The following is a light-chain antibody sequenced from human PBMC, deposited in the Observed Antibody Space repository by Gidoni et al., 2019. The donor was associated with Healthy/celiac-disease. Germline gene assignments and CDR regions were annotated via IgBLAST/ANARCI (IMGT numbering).Light chain of an antibody. V-gene: IGKV3-15*01. CDR2: GAS. CDR3: QQYNNWPPWT. Sequence: ELVMTQSPATLSVSPGERATLSCRASPSVSSNLAWYQQKPGQASRLLIYGASTRATGIPARFSGSGSGTEFTLTISSLQSEDFAVYYCQQYNNWPPWTFGQGTKVEIK. CDR1: PSVSSN. J-gene: IGKJ1*01.